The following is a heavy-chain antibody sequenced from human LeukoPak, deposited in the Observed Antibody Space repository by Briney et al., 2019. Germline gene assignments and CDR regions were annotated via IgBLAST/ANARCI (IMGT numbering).Heavy chain of an antibody. V-gene: IGHV4-39*07. CDR1: GGSICSSSYY. CDR2: IYYSGST. CDR3: ARGWGVF. D-gene: IGHD2-8*01. Sequence: SETLSLTCTVSGGSICSSSYYWDWIRQPPGKGLEWIGSIYYSGSTYYNPSLKSRVTISVDTSKNQFSLKLSSVTAADTAVYYCARGWGVFWGQGTLVTVSS. J-gene: IGHJ4*02.